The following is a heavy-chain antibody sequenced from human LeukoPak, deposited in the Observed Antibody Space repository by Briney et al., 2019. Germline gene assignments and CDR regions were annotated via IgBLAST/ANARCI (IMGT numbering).Heavy chain of an antibody. D-gene: IGHD3-10*01. CDR2: INHSGST. CDR1: GGSFSGYY. J-gene: IGHJ6*02. V-gene: IGHV4-34*01. Sequence: SETLSLTCAVYGGSFSGYYWSWIRQPPGKGLEWIGEINHSGSTNYNPSLKSRVTISVDTSKNQFSLKLSSVTAADTAVYYCASRMRGERYYYGSGSYYYGMDVWGQGTTVTVSS. CDR3: ASRMRGERYYYGSGSYYYGMDV.